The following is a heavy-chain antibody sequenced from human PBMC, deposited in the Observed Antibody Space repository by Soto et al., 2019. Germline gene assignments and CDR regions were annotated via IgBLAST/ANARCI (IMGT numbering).Heavy chain of an antibody. CDR3: ARPSEYYDRSGYGS. CDR2: ISSSGSTV. CDR1: GFTFSSYE. D-gene: IGHD3-22*01. J-gene: IGHJ5*02. Sequence: RLSCAASGFTFSSYEMNLVRQAPGKGLEWVSYISSSGSTVYYADSVKGRFTIFRDNAKNSLYLQMNSLRVEDTAVYYCARPSEYYDRSGYGSWGQGPLVTVSS. V-gene: IGHV3-48*03.